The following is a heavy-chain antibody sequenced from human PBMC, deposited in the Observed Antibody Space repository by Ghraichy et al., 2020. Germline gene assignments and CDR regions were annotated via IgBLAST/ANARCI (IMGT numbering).Heavy chain of an antibody. CDR3: ARLRGPKIPAAEDF. J-gene: IGHJ4*02. CDR1: GFTFINYG. D-gene: IGHD6-13*01. Sequence: LSLTCAASGFTFINYGMTWVRQAPGKGLEWVSTITGSGTNTYYADSVKGRFTISRDNSKNTLNLQMNSLRAEDTAIYYCARLRGPKIPAAEDFWGQGTLVPVSS. CDR2: ITGSGTNT. V-gene: IGHV3-23*01.